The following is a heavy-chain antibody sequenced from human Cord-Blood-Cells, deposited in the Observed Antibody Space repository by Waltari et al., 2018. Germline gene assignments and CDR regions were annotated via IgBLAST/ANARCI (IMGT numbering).Heavy chain of an antibody. J-gene: IGHJ4*02. V-gene: IGHV3-53*02. CDR2: IYSGGST. D-gene: IGHD4-17*01. CDR3: ARRDYGGNSGKIDY. Sequence: EVQLVETGGGLIQPGGSLRLSCAASGFTVSSHYMSWVRQAPGKGLEWVSVIYSGGSTYYADSVKGRFTISRDNSKNTLYLQMNSLRAEDTAVYYCARRDYGGNSGKIDYWGQGTLVTVSS. CDR1: GFTVSSHY.